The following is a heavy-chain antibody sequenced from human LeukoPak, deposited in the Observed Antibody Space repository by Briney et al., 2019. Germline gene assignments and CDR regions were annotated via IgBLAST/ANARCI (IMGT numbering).Heavy chain of an antibody. CDR3: AKGGVPDDY. Sequence: GGSPRLSCAASGFTFSSYGMHWVRQAPGKGLEWVAVISYDGSNKYYADSVKGRFTISRDNSKNTLYLQMNSLRAEDTAVYYCAKGGVPDDYWGQGTLVTVSS. J-gene: IGHJ4*02. V-gene: IGHV3-30*18. CDR1: GFTFSSYG. CDR2: ISYDGSNK. D-gene: IGHD3-16*01.